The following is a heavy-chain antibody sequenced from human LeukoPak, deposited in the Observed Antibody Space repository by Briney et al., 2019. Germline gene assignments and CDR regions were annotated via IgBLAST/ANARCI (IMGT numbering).Heavy chain of an antibody. D-gene: IGHD6-19*01. Sequence: GESLKISCKGSGYSFTNYYIGWVRQTPGKGLEWMGIIYPSDSETKYSPSFQGQVTFSVDKSITTAYLQWNSLKASDTAMYFCARKLAMAGKGAFDYWGQGTLVTVSS. V-gene: IGHV5-51*01. CDR1: GYSFTNYY. J-gene: IGHJ4*02. CDR2: IYPSDSET. CDR3: ARKLAMAGKGAFDY.